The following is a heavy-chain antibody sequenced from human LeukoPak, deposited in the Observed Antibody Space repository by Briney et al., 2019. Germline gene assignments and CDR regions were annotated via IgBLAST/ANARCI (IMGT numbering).Heavy chain of an antibody. CDR1: GFTFDDYT. V-gene: IGHV3-43*01. CDR3: AKGNSGSYYDNWFDS. Sequence: GGSLRLSCAASGFTFDDYTMHWVRQAPGKGLEWVSLINWSGDTTYYSDSVKGRITISRDNGKNSLYLQMNSLRSDDTALYYCAKGNSGSYYDNWFDSWGQGTLVTVSS. D-gene: IGHD1-26*01. CDR2: INWSGDTT. J-gene: IGHJ5*01.